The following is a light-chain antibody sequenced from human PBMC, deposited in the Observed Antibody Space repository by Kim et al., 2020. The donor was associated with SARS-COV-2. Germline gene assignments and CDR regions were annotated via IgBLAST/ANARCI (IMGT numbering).Light chain of an antibody. CDR2: GAS. CDR1: QSVSSSY. V-gene: IGKV3-20*01. CDR3: QLYDTSPRFT. J-gene: IGKJ5*01. Sequence: PGERATLSCRASQSVSSSYLVWYQQKNGQPPRLLIYGASSRATGIPDRFSGSGSGTDFTLTISRLEPEDFAVYYCQLYDTSPRFTFGQGTRLEIK.